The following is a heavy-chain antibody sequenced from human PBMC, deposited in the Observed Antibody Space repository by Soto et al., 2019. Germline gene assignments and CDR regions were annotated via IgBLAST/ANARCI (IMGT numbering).Heavy chain of an antibody. CDR3: ARYFDPSERPYFDH. J-gene: IGHJ5*02. Sequence: SETLSLTCTVSGGSISSTTYHWAWIRQPPGKGLDWTATISYIGRTYYNPSLKSRLTVSIDTSENRFSLRLDSVTAADTAVYYCARYFDPSERPYFDHLGQGTLVTVCS. D-gene: IGHD3-22*01. CDR2: ISYIGRT. CDR1: GGSISSTTYH. V-gene: IGHV4-39*02.